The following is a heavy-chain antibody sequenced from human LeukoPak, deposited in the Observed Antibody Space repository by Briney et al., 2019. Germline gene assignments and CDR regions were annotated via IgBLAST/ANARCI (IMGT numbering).Heavy chain of an antibody. CDR1: GFTFSSYG. V-gene: IGHV3-33*01. J-gene: IGHJ6*02. CDR3: ARSPYYYGSGTPNPYGMDV. CDR2: IWYDGSNK. Sequence: GGSLRLSCAASGFTFSSYGMHWVRQAPGKGLEWVSVIWYDGSNKYYADSVKGRFTISRDNSKNTLYLQMNSLRAEDTAVYYCARSPYYYGSGTPNPYGMDVWGQGTTVTVSS. D-gene: IGHD3-10*01.